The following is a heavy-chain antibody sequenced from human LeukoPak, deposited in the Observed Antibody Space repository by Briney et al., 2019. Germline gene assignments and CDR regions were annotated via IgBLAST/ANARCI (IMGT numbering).Heavy chain of an antibody. J-gene: IGHJ4*02. CDR3: ARVPRIVLMVYAIRGGFDY. V-gene: IGHV4-34*01. Sequence: PSETLSLTCAVYGGSFSGYYWSWIRQPPGKGLEWIGEINHSGSTNYNPSLKSRVTISVDTSKNQFSLKLSSVTAADTAVYYCARVPRIVLMVYAIRGGFDYWGQGTLVTVSS. CDR1: GGSFSGYY. CDR2: INHSGST. D-gene: IGHD2-8*01.